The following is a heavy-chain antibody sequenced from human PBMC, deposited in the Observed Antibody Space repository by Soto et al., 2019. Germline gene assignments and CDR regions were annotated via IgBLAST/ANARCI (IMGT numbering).Heavy chain of an antibody. D-gene: IGHD5-18*01. V-gene: IGHV4-30-4*01. CDR3: ARDKIQPPYRMDV. CDR1: GGSISSGDYY. CDR2: IYYSGST. J-gene: IGHJ6*04. Sequence: PSETLSLTWTVSGGSISSGDYYWSWIRQPPGKGLERIGYIYYSGSTYYNPSLKSRVTISVDTSQNQFSLNLSSVTAADTAVYYCARDKIQPPYRMDVWGKGTTVTVSS.